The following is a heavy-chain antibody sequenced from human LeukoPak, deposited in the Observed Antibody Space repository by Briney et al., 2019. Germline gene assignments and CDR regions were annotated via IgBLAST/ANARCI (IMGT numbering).Heavy chain of an antibody. V-gene: IGHV3-7*01. CDR1: GFTFSSYW. D-gene: IGHD3-3*01. Sequence: PGGSLRLSCAASGFTFSSYWMSWVRQAPGKGLEWVANIKQDGSEKYYVDSVEGRFTISRDNAKNSLYLQMNSLRAEDTAVYYCARDSTGITIFGVVIIYYYYGMDVWGQGTTVTVSS. CDR3: ARDSTGITIFGVVIIYYYYGMDV. J-gene: IGHJ6*02. CDR2: IKQDGSEK.